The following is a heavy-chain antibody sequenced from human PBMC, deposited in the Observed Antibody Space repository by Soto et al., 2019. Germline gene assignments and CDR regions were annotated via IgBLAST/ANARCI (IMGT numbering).Heavy chain of an antibody. CDR3: ARGLKMTTVTHYYYYYMDL. CDR1: GYTFTSYD. D-gene: IGHD4-4*01. Sequence: QVQLVQSGAEVKKPGASVKVSCKTSGYTFTSYDINWVRQAAGQGLEWMGWMNPNNGNTGYAQKFQGRVTMTRNTSESTAYMELNSLRSEDTAVYYWARGLKMTTVTHYYYYYMDLWGKGTTVTVSS. CDR2: MNPNNGNT. V-gene: IGHV1-8*01. J-gene: IGHJ6*03.